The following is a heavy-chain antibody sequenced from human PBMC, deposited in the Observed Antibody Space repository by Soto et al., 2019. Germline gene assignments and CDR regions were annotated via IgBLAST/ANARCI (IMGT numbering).Heavy chain of an antibody. CDR1: GFSFSNYA. D-gene: IGHD2-2*01. CDR2: VTGNADKT. J-gene: IGHJ4*02. V-gene: IGHV3-23*01. Sequence: PGGSLRLSCAASGFSFSNYAMTWVRQAPGKGLEWVPGVTGNADKTYYADSVKGRFTIFRDNSKNTLYLQMNSLRAEDTAIYYCARDCSSSSCSVWKYWGQGVLVTVSS. CDR3: ARDCSSSSCSVWKY.